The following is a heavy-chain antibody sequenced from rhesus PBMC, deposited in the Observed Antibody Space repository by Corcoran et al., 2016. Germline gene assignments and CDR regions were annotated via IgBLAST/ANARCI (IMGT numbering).Heavy chain of an antibody. D-gene: IGHD6S26*01. CDR1: GFTFSNYW. Sequence: EVQLVESGGGLVQPGGSLRLSCAASGFTFSNYWMNWVRQAPGKGRGGVGLIKKKGDGGTAAYAESMRGRFTGSRDDSKNTLFLQMNSLKTEDTAVYYCIRLAAAGLYWGQGVLVTVSS. CDR3: IRLAAAGLY. V-gene: IGHV3-16*01. CDR2: IKKKGDGGTA. J-gene: IGHJ4*01.